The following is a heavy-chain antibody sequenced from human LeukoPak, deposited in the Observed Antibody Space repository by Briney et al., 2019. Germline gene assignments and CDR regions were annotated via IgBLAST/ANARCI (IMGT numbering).Heavy chain of an antibody. J-gene: IGHJ4*02. CDR1: GFTFDDYA. D-gene: IGHD3-9*01. CDR2: ISGDGGST. Sequence: GGSLRLSCAASGFTFDDYAMHWVRQAPGKGLEWVSLISGDGGSTYYADSVKGRFTISRDNSKNFLYLQMNSLRTEDTALYYCAKDTGILTGYFDWGQGILVTVSS. CDR3: AKDTGILTGYFD. V-gene: IGHV3-43*02.